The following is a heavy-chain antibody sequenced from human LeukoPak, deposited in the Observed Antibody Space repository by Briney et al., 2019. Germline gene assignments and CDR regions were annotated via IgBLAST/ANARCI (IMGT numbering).Heavy chain of an antibody. CDR3: ARDRHAETNWFDP. J-gene: IGHJ5*02. CDR2: INPNSGGT. CDR1: GYTFTDYY. V-gene: IGHV1-2*02. Sequence: ASVKVSCKASGYTFTDYYMHWVRQAPGQGLEWMGWINPNSGGTNYAQKFYARVTMTRDTSISTAYMELSRLRSDDTAVYYCARDRHAETNWFDPWGQGTLVTVSS.